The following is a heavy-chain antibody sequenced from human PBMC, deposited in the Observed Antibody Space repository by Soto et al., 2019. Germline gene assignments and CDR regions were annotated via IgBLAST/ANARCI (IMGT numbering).Heavy chain of an antibody. CDR3: ARSREQWLVDAFDI. J-gene: IGHJ3*02. V-gene: IGHV4-34*01. CDR2: INPTGSP. Sequence: PSETLSLTCVVYGGSLTGYYWSWIRQLPGRGLEWIGEINPTGSPKYNPSLMSRVTISVDTSKNQFSMKLSSVTAADTAVFYCARSREQWLVDAFDIWGQGTMVTVSS. D-gene: IGHD6-19*01. CDR1: GGSLTGYY.